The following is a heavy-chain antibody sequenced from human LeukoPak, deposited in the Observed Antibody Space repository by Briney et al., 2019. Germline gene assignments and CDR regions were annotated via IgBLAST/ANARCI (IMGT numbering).Heavy chain of an antibody. J-gene: IGHJ4*02. CDR2: ISYDGSNK. CDR1: GFTFSSYA. D-gene: IGHD5-18*01. Sequence: PGRSLRLSCAASGFTFSSYAMHWVRQAPGKGLEWVAVISYDGSNKYYADSVKGRFTISRDNSKNTLYLQMNSLRAEDTAVYYCARVGYSYGFDYWGQGTLVTVSS. CDR3: ARVGYSYGFDY. V-gene: IGHV3-30-3*01.